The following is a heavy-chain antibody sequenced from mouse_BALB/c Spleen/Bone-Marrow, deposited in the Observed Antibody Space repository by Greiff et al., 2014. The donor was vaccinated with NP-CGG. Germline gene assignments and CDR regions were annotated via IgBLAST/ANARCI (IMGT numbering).Heavy chain of an antibody. V-gene: IGHV3-1*02. CDR2: IHYSGGT. CDR1: GYSITSGYR. Sequence: DVKLQESGPALVKPSQSLSLTCTVTGYSITSGYRWHWIRQFPGNTLEWMGYIHYSGGTNYNPSLKSRISITRDTSKNQFFLQLNSVTTEDTATYYCARWNGYYAMDYWGQGTSVTGSS. CDR3: ARWNGYYAMDY. J-gene: IGHJ4*01. D-gene: IGHD1-2*01.